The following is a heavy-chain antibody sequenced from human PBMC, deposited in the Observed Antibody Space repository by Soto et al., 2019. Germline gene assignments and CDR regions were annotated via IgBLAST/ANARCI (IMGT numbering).Heavy chain of an antibody. V-gene: IGHV3-23*01. J-gene: IGHJ4*02. CDR2: ISGSGGST. D-gene: IGHD4-4*01. Sequence: EVQLLESGGGLVQPGGSLRLSCAASGFTSSSYAMNWVRQAPGKGLEWVSAISGSGGSTYYADSVKGRFTISRDNSKNTLYLQLNSLRAADTAVYYCAKARRGDHSKATFDYWGPGTLVTVS. CDR3: AKARRGDHSKATFDY. CDR1: GFTSSSYA.